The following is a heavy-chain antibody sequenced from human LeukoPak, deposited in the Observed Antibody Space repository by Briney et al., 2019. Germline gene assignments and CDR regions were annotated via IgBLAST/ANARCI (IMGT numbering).Heavy chain of an antibody. D-gene: IGHD6-13*01. Sequence: GGSLRLSCAASGFTFSSYAMSWVRQAPGKGLEWVSAISGSGGSTYYADSVKGRFTISRDNSKNTLYLQMNSLRAEDTAVYHCAKLRAAGTIYFDYWGQGTLVTVSS. V-gene: IGHV3-23*01. CDR3: AKLRAAGTIYFDY. J-gene: IGHJ4*02. CDR2: ISGSGGST. CDR1: GFTFSSYA.